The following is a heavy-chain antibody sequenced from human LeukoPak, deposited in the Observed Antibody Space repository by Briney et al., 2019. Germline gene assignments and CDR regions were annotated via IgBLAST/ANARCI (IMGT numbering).Heavy chain of an antibody. CDR2: IYYSGST. D-gene: IGHD4-17*01. J-gene: IGHJ4*02. Sequence: SETLSLTCTVSGGSISSYHWSWIRQPPGKGLEWIGYIYYSGSTNYNPPLKSRVTISVDTSKNQFSLKLSSVTAADTAVYYCARDLGDESFDYWGQGTLVTVSS. V-gene: IGHV4-59*01. CDR3: ARDLGDESFDY. CDR1: GGSISSYH.